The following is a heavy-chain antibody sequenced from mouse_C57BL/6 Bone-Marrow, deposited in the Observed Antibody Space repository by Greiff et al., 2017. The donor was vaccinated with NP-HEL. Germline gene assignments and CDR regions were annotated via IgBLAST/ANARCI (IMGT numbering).Heavy chain of an antibody. V-gene: IGHV3-6*01. CDR2: ISYDGSN. CDR3: ARAYLGFAY. J-gene: IGHJ3*01. D-gene: IGHD6-5*01. CDR1: GYSITSGYY. Sequence: EVQLQQSGPGLVKPSQSLSLTCSVTGYSITSGYYWNWIRQFPGNKLEWMGYISYDGSNNYNPSLKNRISITRDTSKNQFFLKLNSVTTEDTATYYCARAYLGFAYWGQGTLVTVSA.